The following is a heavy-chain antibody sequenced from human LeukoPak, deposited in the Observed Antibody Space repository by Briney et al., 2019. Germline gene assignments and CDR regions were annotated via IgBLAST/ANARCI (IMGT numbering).Heavy chain of an antibody. CDR2: ISGSGSTM. J-gene: IGHJ5*02. Sequence: GGSLRLSCVVSGFTFSDYQMNWIRQAPGQGLEWVSYISGSGSTMYYADSVKGRFTISRDNAKNSLYLQMNSLRADDTGVYYRARDQRVEGELDPWGQGTLVTVSS. CDR3: ARDQRVEGELDP. CDR1: GFTFSDYQ. V-gene: IGHV3-11*01.